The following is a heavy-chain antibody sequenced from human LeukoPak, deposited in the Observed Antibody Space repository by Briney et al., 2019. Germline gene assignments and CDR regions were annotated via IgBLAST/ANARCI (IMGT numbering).Heavy chain of an antibody. J-gene: IGHJ3*01. V-gene: IGHV3-9*01. D-gene: IGHD1-26*01. CDR3: IKDMGFDLLKYAFDV. CDR2: ISWDSGNM. Sequence: PGGSLRLSYAGAGFSLDDYAMQWVRQPPGKGLEWVSSISWDSGNMAYADSVKGRFTISRDNAKNSLFLQMNSLRAEDTALYYCIKDMGFDLLKYAFDVWGQGTMVTVSS. CDR1: GFSLDDYA.